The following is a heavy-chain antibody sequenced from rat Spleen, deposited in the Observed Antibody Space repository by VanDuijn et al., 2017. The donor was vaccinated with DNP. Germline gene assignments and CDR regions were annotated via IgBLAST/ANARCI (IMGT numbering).Heavy chain of an antibody. Sequence: EVQLVESGGGLVQPGRSLKLSCAASGFTFSNYDMAWVRQAPTKGLEWVAYITYDGGSTYYRDSVKGRFTISRDNAKNTLYLQMDSLRSEDTATYYCVRHEDSSSHIYGFAYWGQGTLVTVSS. D-gene: IGHD1-2*01. CDR3: VRHEDSSSHIYGFAY. J-gene: IGHJ3*01. CDR2: ITYDGGST. V-gene: IGHV5-7*01. CDR1: GFTFSNYD.